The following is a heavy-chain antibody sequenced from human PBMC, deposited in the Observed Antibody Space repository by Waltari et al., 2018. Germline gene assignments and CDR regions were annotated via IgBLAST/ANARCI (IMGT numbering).Heavy chain of an antibody. V-gene: IGHV4-59*11. D-gene: IGHD3-16*02. CDR2: IYYSGST. CDR1: GGSISSHY. CDR3: ARETLWELSLSGWFDP. Sequence: QVQLQESGPGLVKPSETLSLTCTVSGGSISSHYWSWIRQPPGKGLEWIGYIYYSGSTNYNPSLKSRVTISVDTSKNQFSLKLSSVTAADTAVYYCARETLWELSLSGWFDPWGQGTLVTVSS. J-gene: IGHJ5*02.